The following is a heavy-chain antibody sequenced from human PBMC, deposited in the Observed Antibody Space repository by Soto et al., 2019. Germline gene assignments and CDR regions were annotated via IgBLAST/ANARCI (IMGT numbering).Heavy chain of an antibody. V-gene: IGHV1-69*01. Sequence: QVPLVQSGAEVKKPGSSVKVSCKASGGTFSSYAISWVRQAPGQGLEWMGGIIPIFGTANYAQKFQGRVTITADESTSTTYMELSSLRSEDTAVYDCARPPPDGRGWSWGEVYYFDYWGQGTLVTV. CDR1: GGTFSSYA. CDR2: IIPIFGTA. D-gene: IGHD6-19*01. CDR3: ARPPPDGRGWSWGEVYYFDY. J-gene: IGHJ4*02.